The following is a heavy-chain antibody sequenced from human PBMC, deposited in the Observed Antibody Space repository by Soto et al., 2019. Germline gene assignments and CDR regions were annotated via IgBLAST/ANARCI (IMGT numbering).Heavy chain of an antibody. Sequence: EVQLVETGGGLIQPGGSLRLSCAASGFTVSSNYMSWVRQAPGKGLEWVSVIYSGGSTYYADSVKGRFTISRDNSKNTLYLQMNSLRAEDTAVYYCVSLPFGEFYGMDVWGQGTTVTVSS. CDR2: IYSGGST. CDR1: GFTVSSNY. V-gene: IGHV3-53*02. CDR3: VSLPFGEFYGMDV. D-gene: IGHD3-3*01. J-gene: IGHJ6*02.